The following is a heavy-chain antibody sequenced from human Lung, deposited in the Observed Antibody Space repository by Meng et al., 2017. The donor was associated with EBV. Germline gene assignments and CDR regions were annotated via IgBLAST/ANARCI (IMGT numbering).Heavy chain of an antibody. J-gene: IGHJ4*02. CDR2: ITGSGDTT. Sequence: EVQMLESGGGLVQPGGSLRLSCAASGLTFSNYAMTWVRQAPGKGLEWVSSITGSGDTTYYADSVKGRFTISRDNSKNTLYLQMNSLRAEDTAVYYCAKQSYGDFVHFDYWGQGILGTVSS. CDR3: AKQSYGDFVHFDY. D-gene: IGHD4-17*01. CDR1: GLTFSNYA. V-gene: IGHV3-23*01.